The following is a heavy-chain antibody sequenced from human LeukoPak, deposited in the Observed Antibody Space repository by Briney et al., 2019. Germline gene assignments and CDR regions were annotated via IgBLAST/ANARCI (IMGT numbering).Heavy chain of an antibody. CDR3: AGYGSGSYYKAFDF. D-gene: IGHD3-10*01. V-gene: IGHV4-59*01. CDR1: GDSISSSY. CDR2: VYYTGSS. J-gene: IGHJ4*02. Sequence: SETLSLTCTVSGDSISSSYWSWIRRPPGKGLEWIGYVYYTGSSYYNPSLKSRATTSIDMSKNQFSLKLTSMTAADTAVYYCAGYGSGSYYKAFDFWGQGILVTVSS.